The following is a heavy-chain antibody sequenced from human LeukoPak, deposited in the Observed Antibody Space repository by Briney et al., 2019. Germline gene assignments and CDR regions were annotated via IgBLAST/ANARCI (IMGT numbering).Heavy chain of an antibody. V-gene: IGHV4-34*01. Sequence: PSETLSLTCAVYGGSFSGYYWSWIRQSPGKGLEWIGEINQSGSTNHNPSLKSRVTISVDTSKKQFSLKVSSVTAADTAVYYCARGYGSGFAYWGQGTLVTVSS. J-gene: IGHJ4*02. D-gene: IGHD3-10*01. CDR1: GGSFSGYY. CDR2: INQSGST. CDR3: ARGYGSGFAY.